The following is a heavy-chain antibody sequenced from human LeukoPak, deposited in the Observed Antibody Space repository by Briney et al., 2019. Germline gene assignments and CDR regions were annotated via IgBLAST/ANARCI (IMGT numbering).Heavy chain of an antibody. J-gene: IGHJ6*02. V-gene: IGHV3-48*03. D-gene: IGHD3-10*01. CDR1: GFTFSSYE. Sequence: GGSLRLSCAASGFTFSSYEMSWVRQGPGKGLECASYISSSGSTIYYADSVKGRFTISRDNAKNSLYLQMNSLRADDTAVYYCARVSTMVRRGMDVWGQGTTVAVSS. CDR3: ARVSTMVRRGMDV. CDR2: ISSSGSTI.